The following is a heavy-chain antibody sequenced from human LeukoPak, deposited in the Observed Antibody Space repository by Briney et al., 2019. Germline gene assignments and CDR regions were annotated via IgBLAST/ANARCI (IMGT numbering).Heavy chain of an antibody. D-gene: IGHD3-10*01. CDR1: GGSISSSNW. CDR2: IYHSGST. V-gene: IGHV4-4*02. CDR3: ARTPLWFGAHYYYMDV. Sequence: SGTLSLTCAVSGGSISSSNWWSWVRQPPGKGLEWIGEIYHSGSTNYNPSLKSRVTISVDKSKNQFSLKLSSVTAADTAVYYCARTPLWFGAHYYYMDVWGKGTTVTVSS. J-gene: IGHJ6*03.